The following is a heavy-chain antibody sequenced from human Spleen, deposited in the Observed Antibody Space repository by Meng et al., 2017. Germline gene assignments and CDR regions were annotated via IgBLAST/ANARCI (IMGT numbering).Heavy chain of an antibody. J-gene: IGHJ4*02. CDR2: ISYDGSNK. CDR3: AKGGIAVAGRWGFDY. V-gene: IGHV3-30*04. Sequence: QVQLVESGGGVVQPGSFLRLSCAASGFTFSSYAMHWVRQAPGKGLEWVAFISYDGSNKYYADSVKGRFTISRDNSKNTLYLQMNSLRAEDTAVYYCAKGGIAVAGRWGFDYWGRGTLVTVSS. D-gene: IGHD6-19*01. CDR1: GFTFSSYA.